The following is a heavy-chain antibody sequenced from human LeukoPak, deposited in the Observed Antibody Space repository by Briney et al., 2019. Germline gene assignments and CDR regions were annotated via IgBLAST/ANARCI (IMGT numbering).Heavy chain of an antibody. CDR1: GFTFSSYS. D-gene: IGHD6-13*01. J-gene: IGHJ5*02. Sequence: GGSLRLSCAASGFTFSSYSMNWVRQAPGKGLEWVSSISSSSSYIYYADSVKGRLTISRDNSKNTLYLQMNSLRAEDTAVYYCAKVAPGIAAAGAFDPWGQGTLVTASS. V-gene: IGHV3-21*04. CDR2: ISSSSSYI. CDR3: AKVAPGIAAAGAFDP.